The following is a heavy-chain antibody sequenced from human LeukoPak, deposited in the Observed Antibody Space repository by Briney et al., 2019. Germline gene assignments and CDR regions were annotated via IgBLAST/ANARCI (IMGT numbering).Heavy chain of an antibody. Sequence: SETLSFTCTVLGGAISSSYWSWIRQPAGKGLEWIGRIYTSGSTNYNPSLKGRVTMSVDTSKNQFSLKLSSVTAADTAVYSCARAGCSSTNCYGVGGYYYMDVWGKGTTVTVSS. D-gene: IGHD2-2*01. CDR1: GGAISSSY. V-gene: IGHV4-4*07. CDR3: ARAGCSSTNCYGVGGYYYMDV. J-gene: IGHJ6*03. CDR2: IYTSGST.